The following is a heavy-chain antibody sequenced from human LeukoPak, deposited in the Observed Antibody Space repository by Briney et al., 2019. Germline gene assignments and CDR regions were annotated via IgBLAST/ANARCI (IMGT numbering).Heavy chain of an antibody. V-gene: IGHV3-30-3*02. CDR3: AKDIRGYSSGWPWFDY. D-gene: IGHD2-15*01. Sequence: GGSLRLSCAASGFTFSSYAMHWVRQAPGKGLEWVAVISYDGSNKYYADSVKGRFSISRDNSKNTVYLQVNSLRGEDTAVYYCAKDIRGYSSGWPWFDYWGQGTLVTVSP. CDR2: ISYDGSNK. J-gene: IGHJ4*02. CDR1: GFTFSSYA.